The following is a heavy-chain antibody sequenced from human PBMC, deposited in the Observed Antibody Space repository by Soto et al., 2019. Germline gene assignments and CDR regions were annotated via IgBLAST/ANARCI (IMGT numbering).Heavy chain of an antibody. CDR1: GGTFSSYA. CDR2: IIPIFGTA. CDR3: ARDSKSSSSLSRHNWFDP. J-gene: IGHJ5*02. D-gene: IGHD6-6*01. Sequence: ASVKVSCKASGGTFSSYAMSWVQQAPGQGLEWMGGIIPIFGTANYAQKFQGRVTITADESTSTAYMELSSLRSEDTAVYYCARDSKSSSSLSRHNWFDPWGQGTLVTVSS. V-gene: IGHV1-69*13.